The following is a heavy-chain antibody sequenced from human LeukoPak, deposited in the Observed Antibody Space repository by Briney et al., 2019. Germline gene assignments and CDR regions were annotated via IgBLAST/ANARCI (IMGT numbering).Heavy chain of an antibody. CDR3: ASTIVVVPAAIPYYYGMDV. Sequence: SVKVSCKASGGTFSSYAISWVRQAPGQGLEWMGGVIPIFGTANYAQKFQGRVTITADKSTSTAYMELSSLRSEDTAVYYCASTIVVVPAAIPYYYGMDVWGKGTTVTVSS. J-gene: IGHJ6*04. CDR1: GGTFSSYA. D-gene: IGHD2-2*01. CDR2: VIPIFGTA. V-gene: IGHV1-69*06.